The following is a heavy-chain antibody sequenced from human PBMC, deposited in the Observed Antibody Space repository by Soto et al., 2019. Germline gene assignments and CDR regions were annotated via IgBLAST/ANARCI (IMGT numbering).Heavy chain of an antibody. D-gene: IGHD3-10*01. CDR2: IYHSGTT. J-gene: IGHJ4*02. CDR1: GDSISSSIW. V-gene: IGHV4-4*03. CDR3: ARRGDGSGSLDY. Sequence: QVQLQESGPGLVKPPGTLSLTCAVSGDSISSSIWWSWVRLPPGKGLEWIGEIYHSGTTNYNPSLKSRVTISVDKSNNQFSLKMSSLTAADTAVYYCARRGDGSGSLDYWGQGTLVIVFS.